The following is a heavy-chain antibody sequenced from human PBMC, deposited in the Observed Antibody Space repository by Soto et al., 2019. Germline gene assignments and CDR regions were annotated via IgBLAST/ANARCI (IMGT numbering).Heavy chain of an antibody. V-gene: IGHV3-64*01. CDR3: ARDPGGPAHVYFSGMDV. D-gene: IGHD1-26*01. J-gene: IGHJ6*02. CDR1: GFTVSSNY. Sequence: GGSLRLSCAASGFTVSSNYMSWVRQAPGKGLEYVAAISTTGDSTSYANSVKGRFIISRDNANNMLYLQMDDLRAEDMAVYYCARDPGGPAHVYFSGMDVWGQGTTVTVSS. CDR2: ISTTGDST.